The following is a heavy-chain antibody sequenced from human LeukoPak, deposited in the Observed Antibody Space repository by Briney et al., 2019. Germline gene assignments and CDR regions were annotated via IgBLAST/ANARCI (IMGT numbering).Heavy chain of an antibody. CDR3: ARLIAVAGTKEDY. V-gene: IGHV1-69*01. CDR2: IIPIFGTA. J-gene: IGHJ4*02. CDR1: GGTFSSYA. Sequence: ASVKVSCKASGGTFSSYAISWARQAPGQGLEWMGGIIPIFGTANYAQKFQGRVTITADESTSTAYMELSSLRSEDTAVYYCARLIAVAGTKEDYWGQGTLVTVSS. D-gene: IGHD6-19*01.